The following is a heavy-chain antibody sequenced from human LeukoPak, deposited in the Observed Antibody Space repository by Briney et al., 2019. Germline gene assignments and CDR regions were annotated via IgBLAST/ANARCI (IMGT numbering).Heavy chain of an antibody. CDR1: GFTFSNYW. D-gene: IGHD1-14*01. CDR2: IKQDGSEQ. J-gene: IGHJ4*02. V-gene: IGHV3-7*03. CDR3: ARARFVTAGADY. Sequence: GGSLRLSCAASGFTFSNYWMNWVGQAPGKGLEWVANIKQDGSEQYYVDSVKGRFTISRDNAKNSLYLQMKSLRAEDTAGYYCARARFVTAGADYWGQGTLVTVSS.